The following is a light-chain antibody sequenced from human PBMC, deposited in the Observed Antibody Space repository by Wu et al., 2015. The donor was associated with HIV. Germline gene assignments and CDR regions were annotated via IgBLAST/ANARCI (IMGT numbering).Light chain of an antibody. CDR3: QQYNSYPYT. CDR1: QSIGSW. J-gene: IGKJ2*01. Sequence: DIQMTQSPSTLSAFVGDRVTITCRASQSIGSWLAWYQQKPGKAPKLLIYKASSLESGVPLRFSGSGSGTEFTLTFSSLQPDDFATYYCQQYNSYPYTFGQGTKLEIK. CDR2: KAS. V-gene: IGKV1-5*03.